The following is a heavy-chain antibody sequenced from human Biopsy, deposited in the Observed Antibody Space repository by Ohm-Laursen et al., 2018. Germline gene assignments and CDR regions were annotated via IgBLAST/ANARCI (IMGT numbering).Heavy chain of an antibody. CDR2: IYNTETT. V-gene: IGHV4-39*01. Sequence: DTLSLTCTVSGGSISSSTTYYWAWLRQPPGKGLEWIGSIYNTETTFYNPSLKSRVTISVDTSTNQSSLKVSFVTAADTALYFCARHPTGFWFDPWGHGTLVTVSS. CDR3: ARHPTGFWFDP. J-gene: IGHJ5*02. CDR1: GGSISSSTTYY.